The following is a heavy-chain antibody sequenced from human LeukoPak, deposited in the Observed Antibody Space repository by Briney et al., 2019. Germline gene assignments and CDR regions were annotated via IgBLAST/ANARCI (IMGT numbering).Heavy chain of an antibody. CDR3: TRVYWQWLGEHQFDY. Sequence: PGGSLRLSCTASGFTFGDYAMSWFRQAPGKGLEWVGFIRSKAYGGTTEYAASVKGRFTISRDDSKSIAYLQMNSLKTEDTAVYYCTRVYWQWLGEHQFDYWGQGTLVTVSS. D-gene: IGHD6-19*01. CDR1: GFTFGDYA. CDR2: IRSKAYGGTT. V-gene: IGHV3-49*03. J-gene: IGHJ4*02.